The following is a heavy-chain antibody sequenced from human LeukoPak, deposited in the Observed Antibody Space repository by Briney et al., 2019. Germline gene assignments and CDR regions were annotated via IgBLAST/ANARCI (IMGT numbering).Heavy chain of an antibody. V-gene: IGHV4-4*08. CDR3: ARGTYQLLSNWFDP. D-gene: IGHD2-2*01. CDR2: IYTSGST. Sequence: PSETLSLTCTVSGGSISSYYWSWIRQPPGKGLEWIGYIYTSGSTNYNPSLKSRVTISVDTSKNQFSLKLSSVTAADTAVYYCARGTYQLLSNWFDPWGQGTLVTVSS. CDR1: GGSISSYY. J-gene: IGHJ5*02.